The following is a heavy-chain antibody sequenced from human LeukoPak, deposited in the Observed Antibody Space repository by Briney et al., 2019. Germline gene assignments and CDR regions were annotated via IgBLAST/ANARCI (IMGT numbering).Heavy chain of an antibody. J-gene: IGHJ3*02. D-gene: IGHD5-18*01. V-gene: IGHV1-69*13. CDR3: ARDGETAMVSFYDI. CDR2: IIPMFGTP. CDR1: GDIFSSYA. Sequence: SVKVSCKASGDIFSSYAITWVRQAPGQGLEWMGGIIPMFGTPNYAQKFQGRVTITADEPTNTAYMERSSLTYEDTAAYYCARDGETAMVSFYDIWGQGTNVTVSS.